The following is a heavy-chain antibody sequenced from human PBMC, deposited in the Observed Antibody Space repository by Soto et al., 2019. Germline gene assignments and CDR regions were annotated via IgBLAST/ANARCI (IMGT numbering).Heavy chain of an antibody. V-gene: IGHV1-3*01. Sequence: ASVKVSCKASGYTFTSYAMHWVRQAPGQRLEWMGRINAGNGNTKYSQKFQGRVTITRDTSASTAYMELSSLRSEDTAVYYCARNGIAAAAPWFDPSGQGTLVTVSS. CDR2: INAGNGNT. CDR1: GYTFTSYA. D-gene: IGHD6-13*01. CDR3: ARNGIAAAAPWFDP. J-gene: IGHJ5*02.